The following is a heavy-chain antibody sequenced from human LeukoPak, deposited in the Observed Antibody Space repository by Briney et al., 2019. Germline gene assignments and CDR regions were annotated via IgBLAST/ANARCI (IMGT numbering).Heavy chain of an antibody. CDR3: AKGGRYSGYDLTLFPPYYFDY. CDR1: GFTFSSYA. CDR2: ISGGGGST. V-gene: IGHV3-23*01. Sequence: GGSLRLSCAASGFTFSSYAMSWVRQAPGKGLEWVSGISGGGGSTYYADSVKGRFTISRDNSKNTLYLQMNSLRAEDTAVYYCAKGGRYSGYDLTLFPPYYFDYWGQGTLVTVSS. J-gene: IGHJ4*02. D-gene: IGHD5-12*01.